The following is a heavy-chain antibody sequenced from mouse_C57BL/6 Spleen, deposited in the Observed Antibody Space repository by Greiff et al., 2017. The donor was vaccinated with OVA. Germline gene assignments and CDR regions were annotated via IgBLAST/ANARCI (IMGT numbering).Heavy chain of an antibody. V-gene: IGHV1-53*01. Sequence: VKLMESGTELVKPGASVKLSCKASGYTFTSYWMHWVKQRPGQGLEWIGNINPSNGGTNYNEKFKSKATLTVDKSSSTAYMQLSSLTSEDSAVYYCARSVDYYASYYAMDYWGQGTSVTVSS. CDR1: GYTFTSYW. CDR3: ARSVDYYASYYAMDY. J-gene: IGHJ4*01. CDR2: INPSNGGT. D-gene: IGHD1-1*01.